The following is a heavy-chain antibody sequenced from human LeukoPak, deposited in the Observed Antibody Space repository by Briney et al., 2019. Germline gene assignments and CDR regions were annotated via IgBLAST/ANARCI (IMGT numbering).Heavy chain of an antibody. CDR2: IKSKTDGATK. V-gene: IGHV3-15*01. J-gene: IGHJ4*02. Sequence: GGSLRLSCAASGFTFSNAWMSWVRQAPGKGLEWVGRIKSKTDGATKDYAAPVKGRFTISRDDSKNTLYLQMNSLKTEDTAVYYCTTVDDVVDRDYWGQGTLVTVSS. CDR3: TTVDDVVDRDY. D-gene: IGHD2-15*01. CDR1: GFTFSNAW.